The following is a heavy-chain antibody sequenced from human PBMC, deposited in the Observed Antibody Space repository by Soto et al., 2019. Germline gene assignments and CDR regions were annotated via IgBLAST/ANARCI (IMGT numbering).Heavy chain of an antibody. CDR1: GYIFTNYA. V-gene: IGHV1-3*01. J-gene: IGHJ4*02. Sequence: QVQLVQSGAEVKKPGASVKVSCKASGYIFTNYAMHWVRQAPGQRLEWMGWINAANGNTKYSQKFQGRVTITTDTSASTAYKELSSLRSEDTAVYYCARAPSGSGSYSSDYFDYWGQGTLVTVSS. CDR3: ARAPSGSGSYSSDYFDY. D-gene: IGHD3-10*01. CDR2: INAANGNT.